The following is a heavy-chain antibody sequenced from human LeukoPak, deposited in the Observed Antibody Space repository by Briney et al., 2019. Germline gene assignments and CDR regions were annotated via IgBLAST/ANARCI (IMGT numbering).Heavy chain of an antibody. D-gene: IGHD6-19*01. V-gene: IGHV5-51*01. CDR1: GDRFTSYW. CDR3: ARRAISGWSLDF. Sequence: GESLKISCKDSGDRFTSYWIGWVRQMPGKGLEWMGIIYPGDSDTKYSPSFQGQVTISVDKSISTAYRQWNSLKASDTAMYYCARRAISGWSLDFWGQGTLVTVSS. J-gene: IGHJ4*02. CDR2: IYPGDSDT.